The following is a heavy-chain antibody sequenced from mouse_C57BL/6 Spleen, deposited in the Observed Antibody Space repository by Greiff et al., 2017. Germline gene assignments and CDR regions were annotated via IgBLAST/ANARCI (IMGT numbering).Heavy chain of an antibody. CDR3: ARSDHYYGSSYGSFDY. J-gene: IGHJ2*01. CDR2: IDPANGNT. D-gene: IGHD1-1*01. Sequence: EVQLQQSVAELVRPGASVKLSCTASGFNIKNTYMHWVKQRPEQGLEWIGRIDPANGNTKYAPKFQGKATITADTSSNTAYLQLSSLTSEDTAIYYCARSDHYYGSSYGSFDYWGQGTTLTVSS. CDR1: GFNIKNTY. V-gene: IGHV14-3*01.